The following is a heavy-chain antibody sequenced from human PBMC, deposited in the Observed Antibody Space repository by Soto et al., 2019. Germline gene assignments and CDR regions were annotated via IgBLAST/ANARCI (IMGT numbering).Heavy chain of an antibody. CDR2: ISSSGSTI. V-gene: IGHV3-11*01. CDR1: GFTFSDYY. J-gene: IGHJ6*02. Sequence: AVRYMRLSSAASGFTFSDYYMSWIRQAPGKGLEWVSYISSSGSTIHYADSVKGRFTISRDNAKNSLYLQMNSLRAEDTAVYYYARWYCSSISCYFSHYYYYGMDCWGQGTTVTV. D-gene: IGHD2-2*01. CDR3: ARWYCSSISCYFSHYYYYGMDC.